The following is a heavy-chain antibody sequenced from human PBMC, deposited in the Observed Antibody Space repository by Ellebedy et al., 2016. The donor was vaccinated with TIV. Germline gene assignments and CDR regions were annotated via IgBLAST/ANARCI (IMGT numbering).Heavy chain of an antibody. CDR1: GGSISGYY. D-gene: IGHD3-10*01. J-gene: IGHJ5*02. Sequence: MPSETLSLTCTVSGGSISGYYWSWIRQPPGKGLEWIGYIYYSGRTNYSPSLKSRVTISVDTSKNQFSLKLSSVTAADTAVYYCARDPAPYGSGSPGWFDPWGQGTLVTVSS. V-gene: IGHV4-59*01. CDR3: ARDPAPYGSGSPGWFDP. CDR2: IYYSGRT.